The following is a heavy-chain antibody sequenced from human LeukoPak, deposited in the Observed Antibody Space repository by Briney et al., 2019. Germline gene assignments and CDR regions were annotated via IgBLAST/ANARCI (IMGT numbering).Heavy chain of an antibody. J-gene: IGHJ3*02. CDR3: ARRGYYDSVGAFDI. CDR2: INPSDSSN. Sequence: ETLSLTCTVSGGSISSYYWSWIRQPPGKRRQWMGTINPSDSSNNYSPSFQGHVTISADKSISTAYLQWSSLKASDTAMYYCARRGYYDSVGAFDIWGQGTMVTVSS. V-gene: IGHV5-10-1*01. D-gene: IGHD3-22*01. CDR1: GGSISSYY.